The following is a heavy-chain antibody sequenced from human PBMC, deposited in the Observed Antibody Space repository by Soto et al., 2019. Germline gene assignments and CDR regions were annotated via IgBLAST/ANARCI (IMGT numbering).Heavy chain of an antibody. D-gene: IGHD2-2*01. J-gene: IGHJ5*02. V-gene: IGHV4-31*02. Sequence: SETLSLTWSLSCYPLSLGSYYWTWIRQYQGNGXEWIGYISLTVPTYHTPSFKIRVSMSQDMVKNEFSLNLASVTAAAPAVYYCARDGSSTDNWLDPWGQGARVTVSS. CDR1: CYPLSLGSYY. CDR3: ARDGSSTDNWLDP. CDR2: ISLTVPT.